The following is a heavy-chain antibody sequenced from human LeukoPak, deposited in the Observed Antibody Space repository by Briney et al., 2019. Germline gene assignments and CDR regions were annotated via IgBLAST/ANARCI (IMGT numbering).Heavy chain of an antibody. Sequence: SETLSLTCTVPSGSISSSSYYWGWIRQPPEMGLEWIGSIYYSGHTYYNPSLKSRATISVDTSNNQFCLKLSSVTAADRAVYYCARDGGLPSWIAAAGMGGGWNNNWFDPWGQGTLVTVSS. J-gene: IGHJ5*02. CDR3: ARDGGLPSWIAAAGMGGGWNNNWFDP. D-gene: IGHD6-13*01. CDR2: IYYSGHT. CDR1: SGSISSSSYY. V-gene: IGHV4-39*07.